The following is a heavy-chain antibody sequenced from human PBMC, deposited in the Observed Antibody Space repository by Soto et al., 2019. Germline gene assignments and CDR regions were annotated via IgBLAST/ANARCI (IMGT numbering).Heavy chain of an antibody. CDR2: INPNSGGT. Sequence: ASVKVSCKASGYTFTGYYMHWVRQAPGQGLEWMGWINPNSGGTNYAQKFQGWVTMTRDTSISTAYMELSRLSSDDTAVYYCARDTLGNYDRGPYGMDVWGQGTTVTVSS. D-gene: IGHD3-9*01. V-gene: IGHV1-2*04. CDR3: ARDTLGNYDRGPYGMDV. J-gene: IGHJ6*02. CDR1: GYTFTGYY.